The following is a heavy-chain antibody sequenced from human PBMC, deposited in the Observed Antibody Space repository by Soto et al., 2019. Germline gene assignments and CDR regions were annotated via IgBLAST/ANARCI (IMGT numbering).Heavy chain of an antibody. CDR2: IYYSGST. Sequence: SETLPLTCTVSGGSVSSSIYYWGWIRQPPRKGLEWIGSIYYSGSTYYNPSLKSRVTISLDTSKNQFSLRLNSVTAADAALYYCAAGDYSGSGTYYNGWFDSWGQGTLVTVSS. CDR3: AAGDYSGSGTYYNGWFDS. J-gene: IGHJ5*01. CDR1: GGSVSSSIYY. D-gene: IGHD3-10*01. V-gene: IGHV4-39*01.